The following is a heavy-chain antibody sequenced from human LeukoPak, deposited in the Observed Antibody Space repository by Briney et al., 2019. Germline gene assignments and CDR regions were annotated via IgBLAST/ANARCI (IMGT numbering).Heavy chain of an antibody. CDR3: ARPFGSWLVAADAFDI. V-gene: IGHV1-3*01. CDR1: GYTFTSYA. Sequence: ASVKVSCKASGYTFTSYAMHWVRQAPGQRLEWMGWINAGNGNTKYSQKFQGRVTITRDTSASTAYMELSSLRSEDTAVYCCARPFGSWLVAADAFDIWGQGTMVTVSS. CDR2: INAGNGNT. J-gene: IGHJ3*02. D-gene: IGHD6-13*01.